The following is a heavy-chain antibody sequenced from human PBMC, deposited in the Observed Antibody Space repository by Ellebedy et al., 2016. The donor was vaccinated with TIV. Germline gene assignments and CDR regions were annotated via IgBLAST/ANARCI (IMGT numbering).Heavy chain of an antibody. Sequence: GESLKISCAAWGFSFSNFWMSWVRQAPGKGLEWVAHIKTDGSETYYVDSVKGRFTISRENAKNALFLQMDGLRVEDTGVYYCARDEGVSVNYRFDYWGQGTPVTVSS. CDR2: IKTDGSET. V-gene: IGHV3-7*01. CDR3: ARDEGVSVNYRFDY. CDR1: GFSFSNFW. J-gene: IGHJ4*02. D-gene: IGHD5-24*01.